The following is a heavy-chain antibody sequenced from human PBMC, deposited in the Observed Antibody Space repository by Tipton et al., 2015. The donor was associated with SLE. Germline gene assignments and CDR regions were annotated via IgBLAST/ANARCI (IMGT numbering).Heavy chain of an antibody. CDR1: GGSISSRTYY. D-gene: IGHD3-16*01. J-gene: IGHJ1*01. CDR2: VTHNGNT. Sequence: TLSLTCTVSGGSISSRTYYWGWIRQFPGRGLEWIGEVTHNGNTNYNPSLKSRVAISVDTSRNQFSLRLISVTAADTAVYYCARALGGMRAEYLKQWGQGTLVTVSS. CDR3: ARALGGMRAEYLKQ. V-gene: IGHV4-39*07.